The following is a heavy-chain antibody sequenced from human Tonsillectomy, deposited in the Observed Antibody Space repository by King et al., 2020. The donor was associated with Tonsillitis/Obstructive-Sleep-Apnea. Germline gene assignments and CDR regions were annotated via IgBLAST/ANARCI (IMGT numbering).Heavy chain of an antibody. D-gene: IGHD2-15*01. CDR2: ISYDGSNK. V-gene: IGHV3-30*01. CDR3: AGAPGGDCSSTSCYSLGYCSGGSCPGAFDI. Sequence: QLVQSEGGVVQPGRSLRLSCAASGFTFSTYAMHWVRQAPGKGLEWVAVISYDGSNKYYADSVKGRFTISRDNSKNTLYLQMNSLRAEDTAVYYRAGAPGGDCSSTSCYSLGYCSGGSCPGAFDIWGQGTMVTVSS. CDR1: GFTFSTYA. J-gene: IGHJ3*02.